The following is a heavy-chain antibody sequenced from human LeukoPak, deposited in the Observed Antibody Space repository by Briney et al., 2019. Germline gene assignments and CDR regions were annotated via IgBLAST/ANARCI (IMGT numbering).Heavy chain of an antibody. V-gene: IGHV4-39*07. D-gene: IGHD5-24*01. CDR2: IYYSGST. Sequence: SETLSLTCTVSGGSISSSSYYWGWIRQPPGKGLEWIGSIYYSGSTYYNPSLKSRVTISVDTSKNQFSLKLSSVTAADTAVYYCARGRRRLQLGFDYWGQGTLVTVSS. J-gene: IGHJ4*02. CDR3: ARGRRRLQLGFDY. CDR1: GGSISSSSYY.